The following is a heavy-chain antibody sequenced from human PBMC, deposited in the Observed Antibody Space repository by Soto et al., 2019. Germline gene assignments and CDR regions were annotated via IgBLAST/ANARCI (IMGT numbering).Heavy chain of an antibody. Sequence: EVQLVESGGGLVKPGGSLRLSCAASGFTFSSYSMNWVRQAPGKGLEWVTSISSSSSYIYYADSVKGRFTISRDNAKNSLYLQMNSLRAEDTAVYYCARGYSSSPAADYWGQGTLVTVSS. CDR1: GFTFSSYS. V-gene: IGHV3-21*01. J-gene: IGHJ4*02. CDR3: ARGYSSSPAADY. D-gene: IGHD6-6*01. CDR2: ISSSSSYI.